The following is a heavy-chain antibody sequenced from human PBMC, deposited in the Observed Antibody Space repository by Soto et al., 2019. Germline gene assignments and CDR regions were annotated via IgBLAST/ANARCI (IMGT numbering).Heavy chain of an antibody. V-gene: IGHV4-59*01. J-gene: IGHJ3*02. CDR2: IYYSGST. D-gene: IGHD2-15*01. CDR1: GGSISSYY. CDR3: ARALGCSGGSCYVGNAFDI. Sequence: PSETLSLTCTVSGGSISSYYWSWIRQPPGKGLEWIGYIYYSGSTNYNPSLKSRVTISVDTSKYQFSLKLSSVTAADTAVYYCARALGCSGGSCYVGNAFDIWGQGTMVTVSS.